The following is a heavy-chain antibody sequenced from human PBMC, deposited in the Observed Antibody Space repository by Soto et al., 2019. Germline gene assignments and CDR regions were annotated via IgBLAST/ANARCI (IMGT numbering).Heavy chain of an antibody. CDR3: ARDFDTWRFAAAGNYYYYGMDV. CDR1: GFTFSSYA. J-gene: IGHJ6*02. V-gene: IGHV3-30-3*01. D-gene: IGHD6-13*01. Sequence: QVQLVESGGGVVQPGRSLRLSCAASGFTFSSYAMHWVRQAPGKGLEWVAVISYDGSNKYYADSVKGRFTISRDNSKNTLYLQMNSLRAEDTAVYYCARDFDTWRFAAAGNYYYYGMDVWGQGTTVTVSS. CDR2: ISYDGSNK.